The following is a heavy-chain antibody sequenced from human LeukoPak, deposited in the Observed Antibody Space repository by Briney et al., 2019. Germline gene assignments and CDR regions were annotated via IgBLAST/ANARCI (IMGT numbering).Heavy chain of an antibody. CDR1: GFTFSSYA. D-gene: IGHD2-15*01. CDR2: ISGSGGST. J-gene: IGHJ4*02. V-gene: IGHV3-23*01. Sequence: GGSLRFSCAASGFTFSSYAMSWVRQAPGKGLEWASAISGSGGSTYYADSVKGRFTISRDSSKNTLYLQMNSLRAEDTAVYYCAKDRGYCSGGSCYAGFDYWGQGTLVTVSS. CDR3: AKDRGYCSGGSCYAGFDY.